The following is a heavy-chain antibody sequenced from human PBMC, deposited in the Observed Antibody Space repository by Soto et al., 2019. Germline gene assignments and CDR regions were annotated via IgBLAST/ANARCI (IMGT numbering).Heavy chain of an antibody. CDR2: ISYNGSNK. Sequence: XGSLKLSCAASGCTLSIYAMRWVRQAPGKGLEWVAVISYNGSNKYYADSVKGRFTISRDNSKNTLYLQMNSLRAEDTAVYYCAREPEYSSGYFGPWGQGTLVTVSS. J-gene: IGHJ5*02. CDR3: AREPEYSSGYFGP. D-gene: IGHD3-22*01. CDR1: GCTLSIYA. V-gene: IGHV3-30-3*01.